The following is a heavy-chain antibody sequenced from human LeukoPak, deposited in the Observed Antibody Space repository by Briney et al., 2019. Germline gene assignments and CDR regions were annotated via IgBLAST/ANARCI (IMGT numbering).Heavy chain of an antibody. CDR3: ASATGIALRPPF. Sequence: GGSLRLSCAASGFTFDDYGMSWVRQAPGKGLEWVSGINWNGGSTGYADSVKGRFTISRDNAKNSLYLQMNSLRAEDTAVYYCASATGIALRPPFWGQGTLVTVSS. D-gene: IGHD6-6*01. J-gene: IGHJ4*02. CDR2: INWNGGST. CDR1: GFTFDDYG. V-gene: IGHV3-20*04.